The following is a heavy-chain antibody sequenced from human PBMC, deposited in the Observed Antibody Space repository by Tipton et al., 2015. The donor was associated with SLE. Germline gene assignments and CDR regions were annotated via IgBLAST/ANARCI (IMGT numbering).Heavy chain of an antibody. CDR3: ARWTARWLRFVPLFDY. CDR2: IYTGGNT. D-gene: IGHD5-12*01. J-gene: IGHJ4*02. V-gene: IGHV4-4*07. Sequence: TLSLTCTVSGGSSSNYYWGWIRQPAGKGLEWIGRIYTGGNTKYNPSLESRVTLSVDASKDQFSLKLSSVTAADTAVYFCARWTARWLRFVPLFDYWGQGILVTVSS. CDR1: GGSSSNYY.